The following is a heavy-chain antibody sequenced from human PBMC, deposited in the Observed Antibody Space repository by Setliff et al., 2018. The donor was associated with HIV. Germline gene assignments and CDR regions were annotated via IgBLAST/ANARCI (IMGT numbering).Heavy chain of an antibody. CDR3: ARRIDDSGSFPDKNWFDT. D-gene: IGHD3-10*01. CDR2: IFSSGST. Sequence: SETLSLTCTVSGDSISSYSWNWIRQSPGGGLEWIGFIFSSGSTKYNPSLQSRVTMSIDTSKNQFSLRLTSVTAADTAVYYCARRIDDSGSFPDKNWFDTWGQGSLVAVSS. V-gene: IGHV4-4*09. CDR1: GDSISSYS. J-gene: IGHJ5*02.